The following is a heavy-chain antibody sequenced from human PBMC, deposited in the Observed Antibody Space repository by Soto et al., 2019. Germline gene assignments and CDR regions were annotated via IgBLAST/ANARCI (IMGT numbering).Heavy chain of an antibody. CDR1: GYTFTSYY. CDR2: INPSGGST. J-gene: IGHJ4*02. Sequence: ASVKVSCKASGYTFTSYYMHWVRQAPGQGLEWMGIINPSGGSTSYAQRFQGRVTMTRDTSTSTVYMELSSLRSEDTAVYYCASIAAAGSPTYYFDYWGQGTLVTVSS. CDR3: ASIAAAGSPTYYFDY. V-gene: IGHV1-46*01. D-gene: IGHD6-13*01.